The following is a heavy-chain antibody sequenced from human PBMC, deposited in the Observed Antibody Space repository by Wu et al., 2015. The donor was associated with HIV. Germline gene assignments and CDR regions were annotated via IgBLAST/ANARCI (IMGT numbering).Heavy chain of an antibody. J-gene: IGHJ4*02. Sequence: QAQLVQSGAEVKKPGSSVKVSCKTSGFVFITYGIGWVRQAPGQGLEWMGWISAYNGHTNYAQKFQDRITMTTDTSTRTAYMELRTLRFDDTAVYYCAREQDTRGNSGWQTFDYWGQGTLVTVSS. CDR1: GFVFITYG. V-gene: IGHV1-18*04. CDR2: ISAYNGHT. CDR3: AREQDTRGNSGWQTFDY. D-gene: IGHD6-19*01.